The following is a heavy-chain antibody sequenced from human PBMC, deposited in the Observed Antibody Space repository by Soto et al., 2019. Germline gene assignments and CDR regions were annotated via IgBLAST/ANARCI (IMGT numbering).Heavy chain of an antibody. CDR2: ISGTTSYI. D-gene: IGHD5-12*01. CDR1: GFTFSSYT. CDR3: ARDVYGGYAYDY. J-gene: IGHJ4*02. Sequence: PGGSLRLSCAASGFTFSSYTMNWVRQAPGKGLEWVSSISGTTSYIYYADSVKGRFTISRDNAKNSLYLQMNSLRVEDTAVYYCARDVYGGYAYDYWGQGTLVTVSS. V-gene: IGHV3-21*01.